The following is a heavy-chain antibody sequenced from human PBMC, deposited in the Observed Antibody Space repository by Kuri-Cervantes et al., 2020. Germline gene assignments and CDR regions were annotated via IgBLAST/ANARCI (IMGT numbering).Heavy chain of an antibody. CDR1: GFTFSSYS. D-gene: IGHD1-26*01. Sequence: GGSLRLSCAASGFTFSSYSMNWVRQAPGKGLEWVSSISSSSSYIYYADSVKGRFTISRDNAKNSLYLHMDSLRDEDTAVYYCASGSGSYYYFDFWGQGTLVTVSS. CDR2: ISSSSSYI. V-gene: IGHV3-21*06. CDR3: ASGSGSYYYFDF. J-gene: IGHJ4*02.